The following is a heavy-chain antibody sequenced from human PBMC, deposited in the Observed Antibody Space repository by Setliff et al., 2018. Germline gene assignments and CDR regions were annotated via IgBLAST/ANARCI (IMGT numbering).Heavy chain of an antibody. CDR3: ARVSYCSSTSCDYYYYGMDV. CDR1: GFTFDDYA. D-gene: IGHD2-2*01. Sequence: LRLSCAASGFTFDDYAMHWVRQAPGKGLEWVSLISSSSSTIYYADSVKGRFTISRDNAKNSLYLQMNSLRAEDTAVYYCARVSYCSSTSCDYYYYGMDVWGQGTTVTVSS. J-gene: IGHJ6*02. V-gene: IGHV3-48*04. CDR2: ISSSSSTI.